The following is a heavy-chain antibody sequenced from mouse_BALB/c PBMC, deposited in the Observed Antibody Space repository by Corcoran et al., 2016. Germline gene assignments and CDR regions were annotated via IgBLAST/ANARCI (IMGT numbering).Heavy chain of an antibody. V-gene: IGHV14-3*02. CDR3: ATDGNYERYFDY. D-gene: IGHD2-1*01. J-gene: IGHJ2*01. CDR2: IDPANGNT. Sequence: EVQLQQSGAELVKPGASVKLSCTASGFNIKDTYMHWVKQRPEQGLEWIGRIDPANGNTKYDPKFQGKATITADTSSNTAYLQLSSLTSEDTAVYYWATDGNYERYFDYWGQGTTLTVSS. CDR1: GFNIKDTY.